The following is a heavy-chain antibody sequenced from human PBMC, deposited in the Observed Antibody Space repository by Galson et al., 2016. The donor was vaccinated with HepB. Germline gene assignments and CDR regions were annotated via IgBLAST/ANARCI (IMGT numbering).Heavy chain of an antibody. CDR3: TRSLTGSYDFWGAMYKDDAMDV. Sequence: QSGAEVKKPGESLKISCRGSGYTFDSYWIGWVRQMSGKGLEWMGIIYPGDFDIRYSPPFQGQVTISVDKSISTAYLQWSSLTASDTAMYYCTRSLTGSYDFWGAMYKDDAMDVWGQGTTVTVS. D-gene: IGHD3-3*01. CDR2: IYPGDFDI. V-gene: IGHV5-51*01. J-gene: IGHJ6*02. CDR1: GYTFDSYW.